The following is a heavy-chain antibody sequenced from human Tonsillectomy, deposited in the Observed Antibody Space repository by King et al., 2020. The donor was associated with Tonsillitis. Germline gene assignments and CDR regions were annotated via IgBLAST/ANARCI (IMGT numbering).Heavy chain of an antibody. V-gene: IGHV3-30-3*01. CDR3: ARGYSSNWLYYYYYGMDV. Sequence: QLVQSGGGVVQPGRSLRLSCAASGFTFSSYAMHWVRQAPGKGLEWVAVISYDGSNKYYADSVKGRFTISRDNSKNTLYLQMNSLRAEDTAVYYCARGYSSNWLYYYYYGMDVWGQGTTVTVSS. CDR1: GFTFSSYA. CDR2: ISYDGSNK. J-gene: IGHJ6*02. D-gene: IGHD6-13*01.